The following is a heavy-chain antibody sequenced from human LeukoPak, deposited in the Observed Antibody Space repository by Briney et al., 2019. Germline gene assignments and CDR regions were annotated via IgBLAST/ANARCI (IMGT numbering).Heavy chain of an antibody. CDR3: ARDIEPRGNYYFDY. D-gene: IGHD6-6*01. CDR1: GFTVSSNY. J-gene: IGHJ4*02. V-gene: IGHV3-53*05. CDR2: IYSGGST. Sequence: GGSLRLSCAASGFTVSSNYMSWVRQAPGKGLEWVSVIYSGGSTYYADSVKGRFTISRDNSKNTLYLQMNSLRAEDTAVYYCARDIEPRGNYYFDYWGQGTLVTVSS.